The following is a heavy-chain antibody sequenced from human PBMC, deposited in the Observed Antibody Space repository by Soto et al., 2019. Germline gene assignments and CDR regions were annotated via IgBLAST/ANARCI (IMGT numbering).Heavy chain of an antibody. D-gene: IGHD2-21*02. Sequence: EVQLLESGGGLVQPGGSLRLSCAASGFTFSSYAMSWVRQAPGKGLEWVSAISGSGGSTYYADSVKGRFTISRDKSKNTLYLQMNSLRAEETAVYYCAKEAIVVVTAIVYYFDYWGQGTLVTVSS. V-gene: IGHV3-23*01. J-gene: IGHJ4*02. CDR3: AKEAIVVVTAIVYYFDY. CDR2: ISGSGGST. CDR1: GFTFSSYA.